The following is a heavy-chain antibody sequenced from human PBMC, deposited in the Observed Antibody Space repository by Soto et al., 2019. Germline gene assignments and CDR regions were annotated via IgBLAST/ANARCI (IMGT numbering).Heavy chain of an antibody. CDR2: ISAYNGNT. CDR3: ARLGTLTD. D-gene: IGHD4-17*01. Sequence: QGQLVQSGAEVKKPGASVKVSCKASGYTFTSYGTSWVRQAPGQGLEWMGWISAYNGNTNYAPQLQVRLTMTTATSTTTAFMELSTLRSDDPALHSCARLGTLTDWGQGTLVTFSA. CDR1: GYTFTSYG. J-gene: IGHJ4*02. V-gene: IGHV1-18*01.